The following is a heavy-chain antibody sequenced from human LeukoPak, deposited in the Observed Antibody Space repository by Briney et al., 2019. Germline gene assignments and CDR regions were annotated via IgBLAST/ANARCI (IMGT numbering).Heavy chain of an antibody. J-gene: IGHJ4*02. CDR2: INPSGGST. D-gene: IGHD5-18*01. V-gene: IGHV1-46*01. Sequence: ASVKVSCKASGYTFTSYYMHWVRQAPGQGLEWMGIINPSGGSTSYAQKFQGRVTMTRDTPTSTVYMELSSLRSEDTAVYYCARDLGPVDTAMVSVYWGQGTLVTVSS. CDR3: ARDLGPVDTAMVSVY. CDR1: GYTFTSYY.